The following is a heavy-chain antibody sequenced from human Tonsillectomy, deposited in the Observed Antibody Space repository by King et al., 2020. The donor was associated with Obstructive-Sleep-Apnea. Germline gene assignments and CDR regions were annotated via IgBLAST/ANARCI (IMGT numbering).Heavy chain of an antibody. D-gene: IGHD5-18*01. V-gene: IGHV5-10-1*03. CDR2: IDPSDSYT. CDR1: GYSFTSYW. Sequence: VQLVESGAEVKKPGESLRLSCKGSGYSFTSYWISWVRQMPGKGLEWMGRIDPSDSYTNYSPSFQGHVTISADKSISTTYLQWGSLKAPDTAMYYCARLFIEVDTVPFDYWGQGTLCTVSS. CDR3: ARLFIEVDTVPFDY. J-gene: IGHJ4*02.